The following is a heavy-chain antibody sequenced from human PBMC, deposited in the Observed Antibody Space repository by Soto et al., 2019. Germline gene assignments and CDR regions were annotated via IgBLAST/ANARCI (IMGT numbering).Heavy chain of an antibody. CDR3: ARDRPYVYSNFDY. CDR1: GVTSSSFS. Sequence: PGGSLRLSCAASGVTSSSFSFNWVRQAPGKGLEWVSFILSSGGSIYYADSVKGRFTISRDNAKNSLYLQMNSLKDEDTAVYYCARDRPYVYSNFDYWGQGTLVTVSS. V-gene: IGHV3-21*01. CDR2: ILSSGGSI. D-gene: IGHD4-4*01. J-gene: IGHJ4*02.